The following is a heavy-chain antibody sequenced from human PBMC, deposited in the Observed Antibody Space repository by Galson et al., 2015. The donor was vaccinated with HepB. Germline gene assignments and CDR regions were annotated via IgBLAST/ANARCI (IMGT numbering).Heavy chain of an antibody. CDR2: ISYDGSNK. V-gene: IGHV3-30-3*01. Sequence: SLRLSCAASGFTFSSYAMHWVRQAPGKGLEWVAVISYDGSNKYYADSVKGRFTISRDNSKNTLYLQMNSLRAEDTAVYYCASTPTQRIAVAGCVLDYWGQGTLVTVSS. D-gene: IGHD6-19*01. CDR3: ASTPTQRIAVAGCVLDY. J-gene: IGHJ4*02. CDR1: GFTFSSYA.